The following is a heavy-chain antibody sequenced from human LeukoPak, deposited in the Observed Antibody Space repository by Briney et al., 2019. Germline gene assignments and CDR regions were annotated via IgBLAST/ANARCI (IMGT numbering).Heavy chain of an antibody. CDR1: GFTFSSYG. D-gene: IGHD6-13*01. V-gene: IGHV3-23*01. J-gene: IGHJ3*02. CDR3: AKSRIAAAGSGPNGFDI. CDR2: ISGSGGST. Sequence: GGSLRLSCAASGFTFSSYGMSWVRQAPGKGLEWVSAISGSGGSTYYADSVKGRFTISRDNSKNTLYLQMNSLRTEDTALYYCAKSRIAAAGSGPNGFDIWGQGTMVTVSS.